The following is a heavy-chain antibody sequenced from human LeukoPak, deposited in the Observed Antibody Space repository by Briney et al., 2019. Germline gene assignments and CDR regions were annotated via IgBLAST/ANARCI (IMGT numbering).Heavy chain of an antibody. CDR2: IHPSDSYV. V-gene: IGHV5-10-1*01. Sequence: GESLRISCQTSGYTFASFYVTWVRHMPGKGLEWMGRIHPSDSYVNYNPSIQGHVTISSDTSINTVYLHWRSLKASDTATYFCARHKEGYCTGGDCYSDFFDYGLDVWGQGTTVAVSS. CDR1: GYTFASFY. CDR3: ARHKEGYCTGGDCYSDFFDYGLDV. D-gene: IGHD2-15*01. J-gene: IGHJ6*02.